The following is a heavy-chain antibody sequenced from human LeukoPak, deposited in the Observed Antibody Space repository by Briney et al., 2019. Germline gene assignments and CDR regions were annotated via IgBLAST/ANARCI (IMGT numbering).Heavy chain of an antibody. CDR2: ISNSGNTI. CDR1: GFTFGDYY. D-gene: IGHD3-16*01. Sequence: PGGSLRLSCAASGFTFGDYYMTWIRQAPGKGLEWVSYISNSGNTIKEADSVKGRFTISRDNAQNSLFLQMKSLRAEDTAVYYGARYRVITNDYFDSWGQGTLVTVSS. J-gene: IGHJ4*02. V-gene: IGHV3-11*01. CDR3: ARYRVITNDYFDS.